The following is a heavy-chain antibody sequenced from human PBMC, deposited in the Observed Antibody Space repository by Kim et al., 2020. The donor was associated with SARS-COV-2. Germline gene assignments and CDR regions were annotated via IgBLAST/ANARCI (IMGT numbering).Heavy chain of an antibody. J-gene: IGHJ4*02. Sequence: SETLSLTCTVSGGSISSSSYYWGWIRQPPGKGLEWIGSIYYSGSTYYNPSLKSRVTISVDTSKNQFSLKLSSVTAADTAVYYCAAPGRGYSYGYLDYWGQGTLVTVSS. V-gene: IGHV4-39*07. CDR2: IYYSGST. CDR1: GGSISSSSYY. CDR3: AAPGRGYSYGYLDY. D-gene: IGHD5-18*01.